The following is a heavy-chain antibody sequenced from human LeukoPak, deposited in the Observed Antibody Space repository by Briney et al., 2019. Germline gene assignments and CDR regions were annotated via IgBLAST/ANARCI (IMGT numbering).Heavy chain of an antibody. CDR1: GGTFSSYA. D-gene: IGHD6-13*01. CDR2: IIPILGIA. V-gene: IGHV1-69*04. Sequence: ASVKVSCKASGGTFSSYAISWVRQAPGQGLEWMGRIIPILGIANYAQKFQGRVTITADKSTSTAYMELSSLRSEDTAVYYCAGEDSSSPPDWFDPWGQGTLVTVSS. J-gene: IGHJ5*02. CDR3: AGEDSSSPPDWFDP.